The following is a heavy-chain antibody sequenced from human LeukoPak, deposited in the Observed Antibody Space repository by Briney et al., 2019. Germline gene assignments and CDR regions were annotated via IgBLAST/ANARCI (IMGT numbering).Heavy chain of an antibody. CDR1: GESFSPHY. D-gene: IGHD3-10*01. CDR2: INHSGNT. J-gene: IGHJ2*01. V-gene: IGHV4-34*01. CDR3: ARHGFDPVQNVAYWYFEL. Sequence: SETLSLTCAVYGESFSPHYWSWIRQPPGKGLEWIAEINHSGNTNYNPSLKSRVTIATSKNEFSLKLSSVTAADTAVYYCARHGFDPVQNVAYWYFELWGRGTLVTVSS.